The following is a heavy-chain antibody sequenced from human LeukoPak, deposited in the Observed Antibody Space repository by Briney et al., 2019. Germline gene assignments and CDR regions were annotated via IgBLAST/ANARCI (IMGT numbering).Heavy chain of an antibody. CDR2: IYYSGST. J-gene: IGHJ6*02. CDR3: ARGVRITGTTKHNYGMDV. D-gene: IGHD1-20*01. V-gene: IGHV4-61*08. CDR1: GGSISSGGYY. Sequence: SETLSLTCTVSGGSISSGGYYWSWIRQPPGKGLEWIGYIYYSGSTNYNPSLKSRVTISVDTSKNQFSLKLSSVTAADTAVYYRARGVRITGTTKHNYGMDVWGQGTTVTVSS.